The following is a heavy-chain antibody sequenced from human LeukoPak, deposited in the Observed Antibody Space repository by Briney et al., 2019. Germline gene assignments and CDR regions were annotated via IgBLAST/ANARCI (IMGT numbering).Heavy chain of an antibody. D-gene: IGHD3-9*01. CDR1: GFTFSSSGM. V-gene: IGHV4-39*07. Sequence: GSLRLSCAASGFTFSSSGMTWVRQPPGKGLEWIGSIYYSGSTYYNPSLKSRVTISVDTSKNQFSLKLSSVTAADTAVYYCASSPMYYDILTGYYSFSGAFWGQGTLVTVSS. J-gene: IGHJ4*02. CDR3: ASSPMYYDILTGYYSFSGAF. CDR2: IYYSGST.